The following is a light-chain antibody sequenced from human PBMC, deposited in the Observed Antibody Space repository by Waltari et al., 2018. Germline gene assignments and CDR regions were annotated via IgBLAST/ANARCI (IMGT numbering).Light chain of an antibody. CDR2: AAS. CDR1: QGIDNY. CDR3: QQYDSYPHT. V-gene: IGKV1-16*02. J-gene: IGKJ2*01. Sequence: DIQMTQSPSSLSASVGDSITIHCRASQGIDNYLAWFQQKPGKAPQSLFYAASTLQSGVPSKFSGSGFGTDFTLTINGLQPEDFGTYFCQQYDSYPHTFGQGTRLEVK.